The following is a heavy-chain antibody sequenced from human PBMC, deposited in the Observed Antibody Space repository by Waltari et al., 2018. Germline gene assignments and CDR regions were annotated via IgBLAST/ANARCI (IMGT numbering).Heavy chain of an antibody. V-gene: IGHV3-23*01. Sequence: EVQLLESGGDLVQPGGSLRLSCAASGFTFSDYAMTWGRQAPGKGLEWVSLISGSGDTTDYADSVRGRFTISRDNSKDTLFLQMNSLRAEDTAVYYCATDRNEYIRSIDYWGQGTLATVSS. CDR3: ATDRNEYIRSIDY. CDR1: GFTFSDYA. J-gene: IGHJ4*02. D-gene: IGHD3-3*01. CDR2: ISGSGDTT.